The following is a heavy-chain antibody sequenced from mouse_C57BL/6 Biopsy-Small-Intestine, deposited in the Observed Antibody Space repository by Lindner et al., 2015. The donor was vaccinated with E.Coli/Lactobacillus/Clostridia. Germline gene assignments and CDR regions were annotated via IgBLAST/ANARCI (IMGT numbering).Heavy chain of an antibody. CDR1: GYTLASYW. J-gene: IGHJ2*01. D-gene: IGHD1-1*01. CDR2: INPSSGYT. Sequence: VQLRESGAELAKPGAAVKLSCKVSGYTLASYWMHWVKQRPGQGLEWIGYINPSSGYTKYNQKFKDKATLTADKSSSTAYMQLSSLTYEDSAVYYCAHYYGTSGYFDYWGQGTTLTVSS. CDR3: AHYYGTSGYFDY. V-gene: IGHV1-7*01.